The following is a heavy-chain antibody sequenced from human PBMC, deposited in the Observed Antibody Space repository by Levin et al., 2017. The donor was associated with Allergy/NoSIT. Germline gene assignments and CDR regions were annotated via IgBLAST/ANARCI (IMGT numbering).Heavy chain of an antibody. CDR1: GFTFSSYA. J-gene: IGHJ6*03. V-gene: IGHV3-23*01. CDR2: ISGSGGST. CDR3: AKGVQLERRYYYDYYMDV. Sequence: GGSLRLSCAASGFTFSSYAMSWVRQAPGKGLEWVSAISGSGGSTYYADSVKGRFTISRDNSKNTLYLQTNSLRAEDTAVYYCAKGVQLERRYYYDYYMDVWGKGTTVTVSS. D-gene: IGHD1-1*01.